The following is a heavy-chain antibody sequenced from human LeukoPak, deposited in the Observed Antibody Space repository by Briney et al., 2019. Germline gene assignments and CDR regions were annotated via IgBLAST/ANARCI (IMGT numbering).Heavy chain of an antibody. D-gene: IGHD7-27*01. CDR1: GGSISGYS. CDR3: ARGGSTNWALDY. J-gene: IGHJ4*02. Sequence: SETLSLTCTVSGGSISGYSWSWIRQSPGKRLEWIGHIHYSGSTNYNPSLKSRVTISVDMSKNQFSLRLNSVTAADTAVYYCARGGSTNWALDYWGQGTLVTVSS. V-gene: IGHV4-59*01. CDR2: IHYSGST.